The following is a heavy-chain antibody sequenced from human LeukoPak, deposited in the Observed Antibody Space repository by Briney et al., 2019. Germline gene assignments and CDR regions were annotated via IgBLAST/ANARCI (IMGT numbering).Heavy chain of an antibody. CDR1: GGSFSGYY. CDR3: ATYGDYLGFDY. Sequence: SETLSLTCAVYGGSFSGYYWSWIRQPPGKGLEWIGEINHSGSTNYNPSLKGRVTISVDTSKNQFSLKLSSVTAADTAVYYCATYGDYLGFDYWGQGTLVTVSS. D-gene: IGHD4-17*01. J-gene: IGHJ4*02. CDR2: INHSGST. V-gene: IGHV4-34*01.